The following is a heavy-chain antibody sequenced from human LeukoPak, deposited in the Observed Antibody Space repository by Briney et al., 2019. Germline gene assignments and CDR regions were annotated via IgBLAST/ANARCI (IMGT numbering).Heavy chain of an antibody. J-gene: IGHJ6*03. CDR3: AKSGFSYYMDV. D-gene: IGHD1-26*01. Sequence: GGSLRLSCAASGFTFSSYWMHWVRQAPGKGLEWVSVISGSGGNTYYADSVKGRFTISRDNSKNTLYLQMNSLRAEDTAVYYCAKSGFSYYMDVWGKGTTVTVSS. V-gene: IGHV3-23*01. CDR2: ISGSGGNT. CDR1: GFTFSSYW.